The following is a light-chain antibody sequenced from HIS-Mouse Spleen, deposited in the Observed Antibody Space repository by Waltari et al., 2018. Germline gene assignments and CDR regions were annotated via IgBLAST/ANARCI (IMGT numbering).Light chain of an antibody. CDR1: SSDVGGYNY. CDR3: SSYAGSNNLGV. Sequence: QSALTQPPSASGSPGQSVTISCTGTSSDVGGYNYVSWYQQHPGNAPKLMIYEVSKRASGVPDRFSGAKSGNTASLTVSGLQAEDEADYYCSSYAGSNNLGVFGGGTKLTVL. J-gene: IGLJ2*01. CDR2: EVS. V-gene: IGLV2-8*01.